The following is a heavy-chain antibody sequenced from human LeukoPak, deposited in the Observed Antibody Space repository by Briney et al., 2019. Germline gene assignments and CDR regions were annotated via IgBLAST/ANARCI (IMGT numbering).Heavy chain of an antibody. CDR1: GGSFSGYY. Sequence: SETLSLTCAVYGGSFSGYYWSWIRQPPGKGLEWIGEINHSGSTNYNPSLKSRVTISVDTSKNQFSLKLSSVTAADTAVYYCARHRYSGSGTDYWGQGTLVTVSS. CDR3: ARHRYSGSGTDY. D-gene: IGHD3-10*01. CDR2: INHSGST. V-gene: IGHV4-34*01. J-gene: IGHJ4*02.